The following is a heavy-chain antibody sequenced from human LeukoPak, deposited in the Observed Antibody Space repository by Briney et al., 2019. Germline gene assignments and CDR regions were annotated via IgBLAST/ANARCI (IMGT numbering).Heavy chain of an antibody. Sequence: SETLSPTCTVSGGSVSTYYWSWIRKPAGKGLEWIGRVYTSGSTNYNPSLKSRVTMSVDTSKNQLSLKLSSVTAADTAVYYCATSGHDYGDHGWGQGTLVTVSS. CDR1: GGSVSTYY. J-gene: IGHJ4*02. D-gene: IGHD4-17*01. CDR2: VYTSGST. V-gene: IGHV4-4*07. CDR3: ATSGHDYGDHG.